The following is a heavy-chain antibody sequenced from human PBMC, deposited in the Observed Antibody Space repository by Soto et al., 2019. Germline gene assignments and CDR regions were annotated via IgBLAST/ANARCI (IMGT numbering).Heavy chain of an antibody. CDR2: ISGGGDRT. V-gene: IGHV3-23*01. D-gene: IGHD3-3*01. Sequence: EVQLLESGGDLVQPGGSLRLSCAASGFTFTTTAMSWVRQAPGKGLEWVSAISGGGDRTFYADSVQGRFTISRDDSKNTLHLQMNSLRAEDTAVYYCVVRVGVVIHWGQGNLVTVSA. CDR1: GFTFTTTA. CDR3: VVRVGVVIH. J-gene: IGHJ4*02.